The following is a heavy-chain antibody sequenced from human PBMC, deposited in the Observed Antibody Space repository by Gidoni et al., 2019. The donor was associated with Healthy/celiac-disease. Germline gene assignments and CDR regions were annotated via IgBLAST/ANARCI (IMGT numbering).Heavy chain of an antibody. V-gene: IGHV4-59*01. Sequence: QVQLQESGPGLVKPSETLSLTCTVSGGSISSYYWRWIRQPPGKGLEWIGYIYYSGSTNYNPSLKSRVTISVDTSKNQFSLKLSSVTAADTAVYYCARDKNYAYDYWGQGTLVTVSS. D-gene: IGHD1-7*01. CDR2: IYYSGST. J-gene: IGHJ4*02. CDR3: ARDKNYAYDY. CDR1: GGSISSYY.